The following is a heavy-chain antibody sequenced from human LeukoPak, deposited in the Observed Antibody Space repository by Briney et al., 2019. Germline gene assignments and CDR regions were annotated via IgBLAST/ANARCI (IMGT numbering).Heavy chain of an antibody. J-gene: IGHJ4*02. CDR1: GFSLSTSGM. Sequence: ESGPALVKPTQTLTLTCTFSGFSLSTSGMCVSWIRQSPGKGLEWIGEINHSGSTNYNPSLKSRVTISVDTSKNQFSLKLSSVTAADTAVYYCARAVMFIQLWLRRTNYFDYWGQGTLVTVSS. V-gene: IGHV4-30-2*06. CDR2: INHSGST. CDR3: ARAVMFIQLWLRRTNYFDY. D-gene: IGHD5-18*01.